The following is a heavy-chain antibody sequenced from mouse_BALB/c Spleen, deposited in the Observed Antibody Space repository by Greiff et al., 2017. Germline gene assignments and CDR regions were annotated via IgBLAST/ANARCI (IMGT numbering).Heavy chain of an antibody. Sequence: VQLKQSGAELVKPGASVKLSCTASGFNIKDTYMHWVKQRPEQGLEWIGRIDPANGNTKYDPKFQGKATITADTSSNTAYLQLSSLTSEDTAVYYCARDYYGSSYGYWGQGTTLTVSS. CDR3: ARDYYGSSYGY. CDR2: IDPANGNT. J-gene: IGHJ2*01. V-gene: IGHV14-3*02. CDR1: GFNIKDTY. D-gene: IGHD1-1*01.